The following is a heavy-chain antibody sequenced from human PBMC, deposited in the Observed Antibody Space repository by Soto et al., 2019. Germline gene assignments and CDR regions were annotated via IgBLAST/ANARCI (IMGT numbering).Heavy chain of an antibody. Sequence: QITLKESGPPLVKPTQTLTLTCTFSGFSLSTGGLGVGWSRQPPGKALEWLALIYWNDDKRYSPSTRNRLPITQDTSNNQVVITMTTMDPVDTATYYWAHSEASASSGAYDYWGQGTLVTVSS. CDR1: GFSLSTGGLG. D-gene: IGHD6-6*01. CDR2: IYWNDDK. V-gene: IGHV2-5*01. CDR3: AHSEASASSGAYDY. J-gene: IGHJ4*02.